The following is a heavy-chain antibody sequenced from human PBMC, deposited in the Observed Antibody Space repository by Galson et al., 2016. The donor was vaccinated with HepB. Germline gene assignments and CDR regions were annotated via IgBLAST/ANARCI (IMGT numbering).Heavy chain of an antibody. J-gene: IGHJ5*02. CDR2: INPGGGFT. CDR3: ARALKGAGMIT. V-gene: IGHV1-46*01. D-gene: IGHD3-16*01. CDR1: GYNFITYY. Sequence: SVKVSCKASGYNFITYYIHWARQAPGQGPEWMGIINPGGGFTTYAQEFQDGVTMTRDTSTSTVYMDLSSLRSEDTAIYYCARALKGAGMITWGQGTLVAVSS.